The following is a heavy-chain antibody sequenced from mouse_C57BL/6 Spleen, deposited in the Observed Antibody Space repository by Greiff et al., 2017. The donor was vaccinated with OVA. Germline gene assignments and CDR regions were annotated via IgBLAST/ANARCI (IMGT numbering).Heavy chain of an antibody. V-gene: IGHV1-15*01. D-gene: IGHD3-3*01. Sequence: VKLQESGAELVRPGASVTLSCKASGYTFTDYEMHWVKQTPVHGLEWIGAIDPETGGTAYNQKFKGKAILTADKSSSTAYMELRSLTSEDSAVYYCTREEGTCLAYWGQGTLVTVSA. CDR1: GYTFTDYE. J-gene: IGHJ3*01. CDR2: IDPETGGT. CDR3: TREEGTCLAY.